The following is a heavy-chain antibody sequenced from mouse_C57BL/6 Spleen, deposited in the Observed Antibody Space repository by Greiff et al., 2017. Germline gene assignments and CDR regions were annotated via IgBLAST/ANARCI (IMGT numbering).Heavy chain of an antibody. V-gene: IGHV6-3*01. Sequence: EVMLVESGGGLVQPGGSMKLSCVASGFTFSNYWMNWVRQSPEKVLEWVAQIRLKSDNYATHYAESVKGMFTISRDDSKSSVYLQMNKLRAEDTGIYYCTPYGSSWYFAVWGTGTTVTVSS. CDR2: IRLKSDNYAT. CDR1: GFTFSNYW. J-gene: IGHJ1*03. CDR3: TPYGSSWYFAV. D-gene: IGHD1-1*01.